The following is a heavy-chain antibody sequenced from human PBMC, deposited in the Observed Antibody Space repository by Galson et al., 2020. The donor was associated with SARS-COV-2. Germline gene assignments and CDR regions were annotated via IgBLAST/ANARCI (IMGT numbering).Heavy chain of an antibody. CDR3: ARLLVDTAMVNVDY. CDR1: GGSFSGYY. J-gene: IGHJ4*02. D-gene: IGHD5-18*01. CDR2: INHSGST. Sequence: SETLSLTCAVYGGSFSGYYWSWIRQPPGKGLEWIGEINHSGSTNYNPSLKSRVTISVDTSKNQFSLKLSSVTAADTAVYYCARLLVDTAMVNVDYWGQGTLVTVSS. V-gene: IGHV4-34*01.